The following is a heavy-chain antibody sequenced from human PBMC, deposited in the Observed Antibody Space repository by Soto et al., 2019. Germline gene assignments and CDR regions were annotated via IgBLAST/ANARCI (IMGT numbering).Heavy chain of an antibody. Sequence: SETRSLTCTVYGGSFSGYYWTWIRQPPGTGLEWIGEINHSGSTNYNPSLKSRVTISVDTSKNQFSLKLTSVTAADTAVYYCASDKIPGLLAYSGQGTLVTVSS. CDR2: INHSGST. J-gene: IGHJ4*02. CDR3: ASDKIPGLLAY. D-gene: IGHD2-21*01. V-gene: IGHV4-34*01. CDR1: GGSFSGYY.